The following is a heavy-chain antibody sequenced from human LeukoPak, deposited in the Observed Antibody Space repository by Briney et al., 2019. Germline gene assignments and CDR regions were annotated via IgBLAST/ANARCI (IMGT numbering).Heavy chain of an antibody. V-gene: IGHV3-74*01. D-gene: IGHD6-25*01. CDR3: ARENLAAAADY. Sequence: GGSLRLSWAASEFTFSAYWMHWVRQAPGKGLVWVSRIRGDGSMTNYADSVKGRFTISRDNAKNTLYLQMNSLRLEDRAVYYCARENLAAAADYWGQGTVVTVSS. CDR1: EFTFSAYW. CDR2: IRGDGSMT. J-gene: IGHJ4*02.